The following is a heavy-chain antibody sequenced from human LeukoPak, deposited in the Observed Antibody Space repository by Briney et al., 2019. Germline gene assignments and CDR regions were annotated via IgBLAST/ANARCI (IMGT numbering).Heavy chain of an antibody. Sequence: SETLSLTCTVSGGSISTYYWSWIRQPPGKGLEWIGCIASTTYDPSLKSRVTLSVDTSKNQFSLKLSSVTAADTAVYYCARQDYYDSSGYHSRAFDIWGQGTMVTVSS. J-gene: IGHJ3*02. V-gene: IGHV4-59*08. CDR1: GGSISTYY. CDR3: ARQDYYDSSGYHSRAFDI. D-gene: IGHD3-22*01. CDR2: IAST.